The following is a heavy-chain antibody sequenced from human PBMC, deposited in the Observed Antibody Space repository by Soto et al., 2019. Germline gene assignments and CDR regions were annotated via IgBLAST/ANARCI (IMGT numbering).Heavy chain of an antibody. CDR3: ARGEQYSGRIFDY. V-gene: IGHV6-1*01. CDR2: TYYRSKWYY. J-gene: IGHJ4*01. D-gene: IGHD1-26*01. Sequence: SQTLSLTCAITGDSVSSNSAGWSWVRQSPSRGLEWLGRTYYRSKWYYEYAVSVGGRITINPDTSKNQYSLQLNSVTPEDTAVYFCARGEQYSGRIFDYWGQGTLVTSPQ. CDR1: GDSVSSNSAG.